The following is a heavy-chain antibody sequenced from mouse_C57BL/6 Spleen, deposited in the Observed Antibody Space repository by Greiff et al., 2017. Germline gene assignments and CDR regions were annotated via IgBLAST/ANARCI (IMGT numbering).Heavy chain of an antibody. D-gene: IGHD3-2*02. CDR2: IDPSDSYT. Sequence: QVQLQQPGAELVMPGASVKLSCKASGYTFTSYWMHWVKQRPGQGLEWIGEIDPSDSYTNYNQKFKGKSTLTVDKSSSTAYMQLSSRTSEDAAVYYCAIDSSGYAMDYWGQGTSVTVSS. J-gene: IGHJ4*01. CDR1: GYTFTSYW. CDR3: AIDSSGYAMDY. V-gene: IGHV1-69*01.